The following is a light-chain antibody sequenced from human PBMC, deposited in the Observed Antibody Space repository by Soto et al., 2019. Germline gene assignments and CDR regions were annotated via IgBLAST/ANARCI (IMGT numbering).Light chain of an antibody. CDR1: QTISSW. CDR3: QQSYSTPWT. V-gene: IGKV1-5*03. CDR2: KAS. Sequence: DIQITQSPSTLSGSVGDRVTITCRASQTISSWLAWYQQKPGKAPKLLIYKASTLKSGVPSRFSGSGSGTEFTLTISSLQPEDFASYYCQQSYSTPWTFGQGTKV. J-gene: IGKJ1*01.